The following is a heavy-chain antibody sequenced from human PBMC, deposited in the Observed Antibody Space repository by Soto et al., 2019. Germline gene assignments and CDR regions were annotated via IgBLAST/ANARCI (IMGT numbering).Heavy chain of an antibody. CDR1: GGSISSSSYY. CDR3: ARLGYCSSTSCYGDYYYYMDV. V-gene: IGHV4-39*01. J-gene: IGHJ6*03. Sequence: SETLSLTCTVSGGSISSSSYYWGWIRQPPGKGLEWIGSIYYSGSTYYNPSLKSRVTISVDTSKNQFSLKLSSVTAADTAVYYCARLGYCSSTSCYGDYYYYMDVWGKGTTVTVSS. D-gene: IGHD2-2*01. CDR2: IYYSGST.